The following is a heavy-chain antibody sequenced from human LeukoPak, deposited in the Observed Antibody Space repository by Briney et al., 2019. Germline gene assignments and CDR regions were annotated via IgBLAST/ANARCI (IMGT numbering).Heavy chain of an antibody. Sequence: PGGSLRLSCAASGFTFSSYSMNWVRQAPGKGLEWVSSISSSSSYIYYADSVKGRFTISRDDAKNSVHLQMNSLRLDDTAVYYCARIRSPRDAFDVWGQGTMVTVSS. D-gene: IGHD3-16*01. CDR1: GFTFSSYS. J-gene: IGHJ3*01. CDR2: ISSSSSYI. V-gene: IGHV3-21*06. CDR3: ARIRSPRDAFDV.